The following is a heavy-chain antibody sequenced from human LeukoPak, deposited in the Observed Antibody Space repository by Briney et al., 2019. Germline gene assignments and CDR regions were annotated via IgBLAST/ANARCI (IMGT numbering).Heavy chain of an antibody. CDR2: IKQDGSEK. CDR1: GFTFSSYW. J-gene: IGHJ4*02. V-gene: IGHV3-7*01. CDR3: ARDQPPPWVVVTATPYYFGY. D-gene: IGHD2-21*02. Sequence: GGSLRLSCAASGFTFSSYWMSWVRQAPGKGLEWVANIKQDGSEKYYVDSVKGRFTISRDNAKNSLYLQMNSLRAEDTAVYYCARDQPPPWVVVTATPYYFGYWGQGTLVTVSS.